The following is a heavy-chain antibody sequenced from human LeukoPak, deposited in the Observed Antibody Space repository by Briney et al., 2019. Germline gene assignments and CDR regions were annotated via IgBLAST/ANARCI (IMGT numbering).Heavy chain of an antibody. V-gene: IGHV3-30*18. CDR3: AKVPTGDPYYFDY. D-gene: IGHD7-27*01. CDR1: GFTFSSYG. J-gene: IGHJ4*02. Sequence: GGSLRLSCAASGFTFSSYGMHWVRQAPGKGLEWVAVISYDGSNKYYADSVKGRFTISRDNSKNTLYLQMNSLRAEDTAVYYCAKVPTGDPYYFDYWGQGTLVTVSS. CDR2: ISYDGSNK.